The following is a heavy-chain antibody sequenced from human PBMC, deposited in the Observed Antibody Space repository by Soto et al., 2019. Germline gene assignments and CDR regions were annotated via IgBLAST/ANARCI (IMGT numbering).Heavy chain of an antibody. CDR3: SRVDPGETSPFDH. D-gene: IGHD3-10*01. V-gene: IGHV1-46*03. J-gene: IGHJ4*02. Sequence: QVELVQSGAEVKKPGASVKVSCKASGYIFTSYYLHWVRQAPGQGLEWMGWINPFDGSRMFAQSFQGRVTFTRDTSTSTVYMELSGLRSDDTAVYYWSRVDPGETSPFDHWGQGTLVTVSS. CDR2: INPFDGSR. CDR1: GYIFTSYY.